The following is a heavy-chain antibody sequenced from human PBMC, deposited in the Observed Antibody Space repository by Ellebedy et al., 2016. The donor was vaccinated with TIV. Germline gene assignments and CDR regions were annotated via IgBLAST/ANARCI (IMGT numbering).Heavy chain of an antibody. CDR2: ISAYNGNT. Sequence: ASVKVSCXASGFTFTDFYMHWVRQAPGQGLEWVGWISAYNGNTNYAQKLQGRVTMTTDTSTSTAYMELRSLRSDDTAVYYCARGTNYFDSSGYYYPYAFDIWGQGTMVTVSS. CDR3: ARGTNYFDSSGYYYPYAFDI. D-gene: IGHD3-22*01. V-gene: IGHV1-18*04. CDR1: GFTFTDFY. J-gene: IGHJ3*02.